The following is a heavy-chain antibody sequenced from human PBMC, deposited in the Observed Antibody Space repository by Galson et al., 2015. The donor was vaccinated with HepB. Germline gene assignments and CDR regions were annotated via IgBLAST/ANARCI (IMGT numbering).Heavy chain of an antibody. Sequence: QSGAEVKKPGESLKISCKGFGYRFISYWIGWVRQMPGKGLEWMGIIYPGDSDTRYSPSFQGQVTISVDKSINTAYLQWSSLKASDTATYYCARHVDPYYFYYMDVWGKGTTVIVSS. CDR1: GYRFISYW. CDR2: IYPGDSDT. J-gene: IGHJ6*03. V-gene: IGHV5-51*01. D-gene: IGHD3-9*01. CDR3: ARHVDPYYFYYMDV.